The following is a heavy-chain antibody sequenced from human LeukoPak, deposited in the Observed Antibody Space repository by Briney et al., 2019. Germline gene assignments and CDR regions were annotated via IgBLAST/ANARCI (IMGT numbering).Heavy chain of an antibody. CDR1: GGSISSSSYY. Sequence: SETLSLTCTVSGGSISSSSYYWGWIRQPPGKGPEWIGSIYYSGSTYYNPSLKSRVTISVDTSKNQFSLKLSSVTAADTAVYYCARQFRYCSGGSCTRAAFDIWGQGTMVTVSS. D-gene: IGHD2-15*01. CDR2: IYYSGST. CDR3: ARQFRYCSGGSCTRAAFDI. J-gene: IGHJ3*02. V-gene: IGHV4-39*01.